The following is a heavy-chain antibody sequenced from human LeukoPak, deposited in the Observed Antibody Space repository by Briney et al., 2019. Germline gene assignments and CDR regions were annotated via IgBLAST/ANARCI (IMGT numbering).Heavy chain of an antibody. CDR1: GFTFRSYA. CDR2: ISSSSSTI. V-gene: IGHV3-48*04. Sequence: PGGSLRLSCAASGFTFRSYAMSWVRQAPGKGLEWISYISSSSSTIYYADSVKGRFTISRDNAKNSLYLQMNSLRAEDTAVYYCAREWFGGFDYWGQGTLVTVSS. D-gene: IGHD3-10*01. CDR3: AREWFGGFDY. J-gene: IGHJ4*02.